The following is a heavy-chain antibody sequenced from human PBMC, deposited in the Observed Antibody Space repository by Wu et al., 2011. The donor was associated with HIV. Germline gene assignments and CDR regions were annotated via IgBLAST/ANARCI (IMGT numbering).Heavy chain of an antibody. CDR2: INPSGGST. Sequence: QVQLVQSGAEVKKPGASVKVSCKASGYTFTSYYLHWVRQAPGQGLEWMGIINPSGGSTRYAQKFQGRVTMTRDTSTSTVYMELSSLRSEDTAVYYCARVPGGDSSGYSSLMDYWGQGTLVTVFS. V-gene: IGHV1-46*01. CDR3: ARVPGGDSSGYSSLMDY. J-gene: IGHJ4*02. CDR1: GYTFTSYY. D-gene: IGHD3-22*01.